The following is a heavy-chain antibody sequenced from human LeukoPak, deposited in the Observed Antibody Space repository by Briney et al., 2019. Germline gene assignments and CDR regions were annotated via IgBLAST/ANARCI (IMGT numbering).Heavy chain of an antibody. J-gene: IGHJ6*02. CDR2: INSDGSST. D-gene: IGHD4-17*01. CDR3: ARVRMTTVTHRYYGMDV. V-gene: IGHV3-74*01. Sequence: GGSLRLSCAASGFTFSSYWMHWVRQAPGKGLVWVSRINSDGSSTSYADSVKGRFTISRDNAKNTLYLQMNSLRAEDTAVYYCARVRMTTVTHRYYGMDVWGQGTLVTVSS. CDR1: GFTFSSYW.